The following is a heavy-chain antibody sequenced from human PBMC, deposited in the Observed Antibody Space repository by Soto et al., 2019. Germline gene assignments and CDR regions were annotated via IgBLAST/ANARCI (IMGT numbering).Heavy chain of an antibody. CDR1: GFAISRGYY. D-gene: IGHD2-21*02. Sequence: KPSETLSLTCSVSGFAISRGYYWSWVRQPPGKGLEWIGSIYPSVSSYHNPSLATRLGLSIDASKNKFTLNLTSVTAADTALYFCAREEVGTTFFDTWGQGIQVTVSS. CDR2: IYPSVSS. CDR3: AREEVGTTFFDT. V-gene: IGHV4-38-2*02. J-gene: IGHJ4*02.